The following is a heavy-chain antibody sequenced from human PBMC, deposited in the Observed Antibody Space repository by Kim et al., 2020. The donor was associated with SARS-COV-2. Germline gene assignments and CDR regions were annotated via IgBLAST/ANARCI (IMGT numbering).Heavy chain of an antibody. V-gene: IGHV3-30-3*01. CDR1: GFTFSSYT. Sequence: GGSLRLSCAASGFTFSSYTMHGVRQAPGKGLEWVAVVSYDGSNEYYADSVKGRFTISRDNSKNTVYLQMDSLRAEDTAVFYCVRDNSGTGVPTIAYFDYWGQGTLVTVSS. J-gene: IGHJ4*02. CDR2: VSYDGSNE. CDR3: VRDNSGTGVPTIAYFDY. D-gene: IGHD3-3*01.